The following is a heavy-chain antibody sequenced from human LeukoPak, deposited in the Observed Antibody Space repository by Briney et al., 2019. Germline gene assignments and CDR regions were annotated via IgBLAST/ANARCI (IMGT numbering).Heavy chain of an antibody. V-gene: IGHV5-51*04. CDR2: IYPGDSDT. D-gene: IGHD7-27*01. CDR1: GYSFISYW. J-gene: IGHJ3*02. Sequence: GESLKISCKGSGYSFISYWIGWVRQMPGKGLEWMGIIYPGDSDTRYSPSFQGQVTISADKPISTAYLQWSSLKASDTAMYYCASKATNWGYDAFDIWGQGTMVTVSS. CDR3: ASKATNWGYDAFDI.